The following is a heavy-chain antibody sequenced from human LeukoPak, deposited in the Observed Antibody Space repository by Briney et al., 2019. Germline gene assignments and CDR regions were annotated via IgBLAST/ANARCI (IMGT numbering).Heavy chain of an antibody. CDR3: ARYRYSIPNYFFDY. CDR2: IKHDGSEK. V-gene: IGHV3-7*01. CDR1: GFIFSYYS. Sequence: GGSLRLSCAASGFIFSYYSMAWVRQAPGKGLEWVANIKHDGSEKNYVDSVKGRFTISRDNAKNSLYLQMNSLRAEDTAVYYCARYRYSIPNYFFDYWAQGTLVTVSS. J-gene: IGHJ4*02. D-gene: IGHD1-26*01.